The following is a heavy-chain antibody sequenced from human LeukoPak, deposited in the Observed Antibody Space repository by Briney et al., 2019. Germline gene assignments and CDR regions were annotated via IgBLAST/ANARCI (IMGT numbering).Heavy chain of an antibody. CDR3: ARGRVVPAPYSYYYGMDV. D-gene: IGHD2-15*01. J-gene: IGHJ6*02. CDR1: GGSISSDY. Sequence: SETLSLTCTVSGGSISSDYWSWIRQSPGRGLQWIGYIYYSGSTSYNPSLKSRVTISVDTSKNQFSLKLSSVTAADTAVYYCARGRVVPAPYSYYYGMDVWGQGTTVTVSS. CDR2: IYYSGST. V-gene: IGHV4-59*01.